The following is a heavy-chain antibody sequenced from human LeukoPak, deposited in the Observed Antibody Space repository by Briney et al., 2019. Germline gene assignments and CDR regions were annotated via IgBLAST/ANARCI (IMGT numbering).Heavy chain of an antibody. J-gene: IGHJ4*02. Sequence: SETLSLTCVVSGGSISSSNWWSWVRQPPEKGLEWIGEIYHRGSTNYNPSLKSRVTISVDKSKNQFSLKLSSVTAADTAVYYCARYDVGWYYFDYWGQGTLVTVSS. D-gene: IGHD6-19*01. CDR3: ARYDVGWYYFDY. V-gene: IGHV4-4*02. CDR2: IYHRGST. CDR1: GGSISSSNW.